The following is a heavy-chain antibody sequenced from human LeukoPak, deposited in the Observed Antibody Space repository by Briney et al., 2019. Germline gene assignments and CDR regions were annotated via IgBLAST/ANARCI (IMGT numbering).Heavy chain of an antibody. CDR1: GYSFTGYW. V-gene: IGHV5-51*01. Sequence: GESLKISCKASGYSFTGYWLGWVRQMPGKGLEWMGIIYPGDSDTRYSPSLQGEVTISADKSISTAYLQWSSLKASDTAMYYCARGSGSWYLDYWGQGTLVTVSS. J-gene: IGHJ4*02. CDR2: IYPGDSDT. D-gene: IGHD6-13*01. CDR3: ARGSGSWYLDY.